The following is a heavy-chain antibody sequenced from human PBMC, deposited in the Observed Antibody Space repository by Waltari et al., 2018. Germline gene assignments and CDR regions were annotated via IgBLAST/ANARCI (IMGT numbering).Heavy chain of an antibody. CDR1: GCSTSRRGSY. CDR3: ARSPESGSYEVYFDY. V-gene: IGHV4-39*01. Sequence: QLQLQESGPGLVKPSETLSLTCTAPGCSTSRRGSYSGWNRPPPGKGLEWIGSIYYSGSTYYNPSLKSRVTISVDTSKNQFSLKLSSVTAADTAVYYCARSPESGSYEVYFDYWGQGTLVTVSS. D-gene: IGHD1-26*01. CDR2: IYYSGST. J-gene: IGHJ4*02.